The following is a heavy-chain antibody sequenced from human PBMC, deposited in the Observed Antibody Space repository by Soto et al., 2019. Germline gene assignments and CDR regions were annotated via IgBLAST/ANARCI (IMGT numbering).Heavy chain of an antibody. V-gene: IGHV1-46*01. CDR3: WGGGPQHLMVREVTH. CDR1: GYTFSNYF. CDR2: INPGHGST. Sequence: QVQLVQSGAEVKKPGASVKVSCKTSGYTFSNYFIHWVRQAPGQGPEWVGIINPGHGSTSYAQKFQDRVDMARDTSTMSGYSGRSSLTAWDPAVQYWWGGGPQHLMVREVTHWGQGTPGTVSA. J-gene: IGHJ4*02. D-gene: IGHD3-10*01.